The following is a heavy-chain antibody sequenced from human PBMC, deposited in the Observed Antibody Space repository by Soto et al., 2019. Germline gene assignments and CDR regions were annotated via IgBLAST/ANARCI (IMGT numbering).Heavy chain of an antibody. D-gene: IGHD5-18*01. Sequence: QVQLQESGPGVVKPSQTLSLTCTVSGGSISSGGYYWSWIRQHPGKGLEWIGYIYYSGSTYYNPSLKSRVTISVDTSKNQFSLKLSSVTAADTAVYYCARVLRGYRNAIALNWFDPWGQGTLVTVSS. CDR2: IYYSGST. CDR1: GGSISSGGYY. V-gene: IGHV4-31*03. J-gene: IGHJ5*02. CDR3: ARVLRGYRNAIALNWFDP.